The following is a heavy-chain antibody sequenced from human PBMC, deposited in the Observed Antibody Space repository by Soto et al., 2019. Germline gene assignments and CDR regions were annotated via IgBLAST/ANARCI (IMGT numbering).Heavy chain of an antibody. J-gene: IGHJ6*02. CDR2: IIPMLGTA. D-gene: IGHD3-22*01. CDR1: GGTFNSYS. V-gene: IGHV1-69*08. Sequence: QVQLVQSGAEVKKPASSVKVSCKSSGGTFNSYSISWVRQAPGQGLEWMGNIIPMLGTANYAQKFQGRVTIIADKITTTVYMEMSSLRSEDTAVYYCARGRTMTVVPLLRFDCMYVWGQGTTVSVSS. CDR3: ARGRTMTVVPLLRFDCMYV.